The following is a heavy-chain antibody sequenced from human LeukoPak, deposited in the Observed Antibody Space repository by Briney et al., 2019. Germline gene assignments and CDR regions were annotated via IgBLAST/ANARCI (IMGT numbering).Heavy chain of an antibody. J-gene: IGHJ4*02. CDR3: ARHRAYSSSSPFDY. Sequence: SGTLSLTCSVSGGSISSLYWSWIRQPPGKGLEGIGYIYYTGSTNYNPSLKSRVTMFVDMSKNQFSLRLSSVTAADTAVYYCARHRAYSSSSPFDYWGQGTLVTVSS. D-gene: IGHD6-6*01. CDR2: IYYTGST. CDR1: GGSISSLY. V-gene: IGHV4-59*08.